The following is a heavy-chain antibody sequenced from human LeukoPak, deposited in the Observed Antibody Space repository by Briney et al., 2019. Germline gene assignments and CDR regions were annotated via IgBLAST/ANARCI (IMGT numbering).Heavy chain of an antibody. CDR3: AKSGEGYCTGGNCYFDY. CDR1: GFTFRSYD. CDR2: ISYDGSNK. D-gene: IGHD2-8*02. J-gene: IGHJ4*02. V-gene: IGHV3-30*18. Sequence: GGSLRLSCAASGFTFRSYDMHWVRQAPGKGLQWVAVISYDGSNKYHTDSMKGRFTISRDNSKNTLYLQMNSLRAEDTAVYYCAKSGEGYCTGGNCYFDYWGQGTLVTVSS.